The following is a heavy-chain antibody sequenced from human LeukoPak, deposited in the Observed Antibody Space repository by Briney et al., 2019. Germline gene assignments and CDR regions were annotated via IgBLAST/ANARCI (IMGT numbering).Heavy chain of an antibody. V-gene: IGHV4-59*01. CDR1: GGSISSSY. D-gene: IGHD2-15*01. Sequence: PSETLSLTCTVSGGSISSSYWSWIRQPPGKGPEWIGYIYYSGSTNYNPSLRSRVTISVDTSKHQFSLKLSSVTAADTAVYYCARVLGAYCSGGSCYSSWYFDLWGRGTLVTVSS. CDR2: IYYSGST. CDR3: ARVLGAYCSGGSCYSSWYFDL. J-gene: IGHJ2*01.